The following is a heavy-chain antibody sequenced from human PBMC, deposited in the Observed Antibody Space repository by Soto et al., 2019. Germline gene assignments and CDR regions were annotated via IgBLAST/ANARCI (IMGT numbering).Heavy chain of an antibody. J-gene: IGHJ3*02. CDR2: INSNSGAT. D-gene: IGHD3-16*01. Sequence: ASVKVSCKASGYTFGGFYIHWMRQAPGQGLEWVGSINSNSGATTYAQKFQGSVAMTRDTSVSTAYMDLNRLTSDDTAIYYCAIIMTHSDSFDIWGQGTMITVSS. V-gene: IGHV1-2*04. CDR3: AIIMTHSDSFDI. CDR1: GYTFGGFY.